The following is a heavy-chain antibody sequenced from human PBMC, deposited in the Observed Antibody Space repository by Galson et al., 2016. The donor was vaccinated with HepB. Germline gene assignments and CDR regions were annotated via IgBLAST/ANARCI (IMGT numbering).Heavy chain of an antibody. CDR3: ARDDRFLEWLLDRYHYYGMDV. Sequence: SVKVSCKASGYSFTSYAISWVRQAPGQGLEWMGWISAYNGSTNYAQKLQGRVTMTTETSTSTAYMELRSLRSDDTAVYYCARDDRFLEWLLDRYHYYGMDVWGKGTTVTVSS. D-gene: IGHD3-3*01. V-gene: IGHV1-18*01. CDR2: ISAYNGST. CDR1: GYSFTSYA. J-gene: IGHJ6*04.